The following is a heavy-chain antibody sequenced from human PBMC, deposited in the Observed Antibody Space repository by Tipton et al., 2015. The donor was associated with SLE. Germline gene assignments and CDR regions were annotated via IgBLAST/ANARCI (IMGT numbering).Heavy chain of an antibody. CDR3: ARGILGDPVAFDM. Sequence: SLRLSCAASGFIFSSYTMNWVRQAPGKGLEWVSSISSSSSYIYYVDSVRGRFTISRDNAKNTVYLQMNSLTVEDTAVYYCARGILGDPVAFDMWGQGTMAIVSS. CDR2: ISSSSSYI. J-gene: IGHJ3*02. CDR1: GFIFSSYT. V-gene: IGHV3-21*01. D-gene: IGHD1-26*01.